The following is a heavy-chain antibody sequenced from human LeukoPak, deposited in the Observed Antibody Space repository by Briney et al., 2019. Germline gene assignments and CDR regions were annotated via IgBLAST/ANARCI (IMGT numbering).Heavy chain of an antibody. D-gene: IGHD4-11*01. CDR1: GFTFHDYA. J-gene: IGHJ4*02. CDR2: ISGHGDST. Sequence: GGSLRLSCAASGFTFHDYAMHWVRQVPGKGLEWVSLISGHGDSTYYADSVKGRFTISRDNSKDSLYLQMNSLKTEDTAFYYCAKDGYGNCDYWGQGTLVTVSS. V-gene: IGHV3-43*02. CDR3: AKDGYGNCDY.